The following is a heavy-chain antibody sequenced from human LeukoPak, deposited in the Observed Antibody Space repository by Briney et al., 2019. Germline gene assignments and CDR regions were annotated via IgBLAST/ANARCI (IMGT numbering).Heavy chain of an antibody. Sequence: ASVKVSCKASAYTFTDYYVHWVRQAPGQGLEWMGRINPSSGDTNYAQNFQGRVTMTRDTSISTAYMELSRLRSEDTAVYYCGADGNFYAGLYQFDFWGQGTLLTVSS. D-gene: IGHD2/OR15-2a*01. J-gene: IGHJ4*02. CDR3: GADGNFYAGLYQFDF. V-gene: IGHV1-2*06. CDR2: INPSSGDT. CDR1: AYTFTDYY.